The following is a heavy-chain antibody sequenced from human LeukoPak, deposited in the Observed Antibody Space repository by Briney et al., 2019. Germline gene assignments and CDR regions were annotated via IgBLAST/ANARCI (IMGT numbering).Heavy chain of an antibody. J-gene: IGHJ5*02. V-gene: IGHV4-61*02. CDR1: GGSISSGSYY. Sequence: SQTLSLTCTVSGGSISSGSYYWNWIRQPAGKGLEWIGRIYSSGSTNYNPSLKSRVTISVDTSKNQFSLKLSSVTAADTAVYYCAREGLNMVRGVIPKEAWGWFDPWGQGTLVTVSS. D-gene: IGHD3-10*01. CDR3: AREGLNMVRGVIPKEAWGWFDP. CDR2: IYSSGST.